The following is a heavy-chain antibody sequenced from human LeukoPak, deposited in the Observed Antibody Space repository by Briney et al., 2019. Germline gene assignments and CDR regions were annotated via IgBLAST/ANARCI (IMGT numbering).Heavy chain of an antibody. CDR1: GFSTSRSYY. J-gene: IGHJ4*02. CDR3: ARAGWIITSGIDY. Sequence: PSETLSLTCGVSGFSTSRSYYWAWIRQLPGKGLEWIGTIYHIGSTYYSPSLGSRVTMSVDTSKNEFSLNLKSVTAADTAVYYCARAGWIITSGIDYWGQGALVTVSS. V-gene: IGHV4-38-2*01. D-gene: IGHD3-10*01. CDR2: IYHIGST.